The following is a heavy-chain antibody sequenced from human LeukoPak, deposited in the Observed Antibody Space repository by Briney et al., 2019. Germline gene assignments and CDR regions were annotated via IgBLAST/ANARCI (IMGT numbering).Heavy chain of an antibody. V-gene: IGHV3-21*06. CDR1: GFTFSRYA. CDR3: ARSFCTSATCSKGHFYYVLDV. Sequence: PGGSLRLSCAAPGFTFSRYAMNWVRQAPETGLEWVSYICTGGDEIIYADSLKSRFTLSRDNAQILLYLQMDSLRAEDTAVYYCARSFCTSATCSKGHFYYVLDVWGQGTTVTVSS. D-gene: IGHD2-8*01. J-gene: IGHJ6*02. CDR2: ICTGGDEI.